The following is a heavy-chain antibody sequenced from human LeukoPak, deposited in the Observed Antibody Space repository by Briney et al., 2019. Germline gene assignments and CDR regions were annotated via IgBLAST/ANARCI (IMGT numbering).Heavy chain of an antibody. CDR1: GFTFSSYA. Sequence: GGSLRLSCAASGFTFSSYAMSWVRQAPGKGLEWVSVIYSGGSTYYADSVKGRFTISRHNSKNTLYLQMNSLRAEDTAVYYCARDYDLDAFDIWGQGTMVTVSS. J-gene: IGHJ3*02. CDR3: ARDYDLDAFDI. CDR2: IYSGGST. V-gene: IGHV3-53*04. D-gene: IGHD3-3*01.